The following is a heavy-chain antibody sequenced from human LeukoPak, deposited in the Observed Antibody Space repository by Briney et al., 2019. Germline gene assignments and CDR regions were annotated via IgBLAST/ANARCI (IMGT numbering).Heavy chain of an antibody. V-gene: IGHV4-59*01. Sequence: SETLSLTCTVSGGSISGYYWSWIRQPPGKGLEWIGYIYYSGSTNYNPSLKSRVTISVDTSKNQFSLKLSSVTAADTAVYYCAREIVGATIYWGQGTLVTVSS. CDR3: AREIVGATIY. J-gene: IGHJ4*02. CDR2: IYYSGST. CDR1: GGSISGYY. D-gene: IGHD1-26*01.